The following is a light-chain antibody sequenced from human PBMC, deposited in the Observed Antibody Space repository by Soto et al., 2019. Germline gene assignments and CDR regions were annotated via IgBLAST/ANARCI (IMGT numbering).Light chain of an antibody. V-gene: IGLV2-14*01. J-gene: IGLJ1*01. CDR1: SSDVGGYNS. CDR3: SSFTSSMTNV. CDR2: DVT. Sequence: VLTQPASVSVSPGQSITISCTGTSSDVGGYNSVSWYQQHPGKAPKLILYDVTDRPSGVSYRFSGSKSGNTASLTISGLQAADEADYFCSSFTSSMTNVFGSGTKVTVL.